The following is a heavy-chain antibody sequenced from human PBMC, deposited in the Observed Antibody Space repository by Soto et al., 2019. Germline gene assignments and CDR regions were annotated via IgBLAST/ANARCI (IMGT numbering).Heavy chain of an antibody. CDR1: GFTFSNSG. CDR2: IWYDGNNK. D-gene: IGHD6-13*01. V-gene: IGHV3-33*01. Sequence: QVQLVESGGGVVQPGRSLRLSCAASGFTFSNSGMHWVRQAPGKGLEWVAVIWYDGNNKYYADSVKGRFTISRDNSKNTLYLQMNSLRAEDTAVYFCARPLYSSSSVYYGMDVWGQGTMVTVSS. CDR3: ARPLYSSSSVYYGMDV. J-gene: IGHJ6*02.